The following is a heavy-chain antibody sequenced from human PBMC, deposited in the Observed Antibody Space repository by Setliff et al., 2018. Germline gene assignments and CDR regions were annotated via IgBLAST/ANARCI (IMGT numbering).Heavy chain of an antibody. CDR1: GFTFITYW. J-gene: IGHJ6*02. V-gene: IGHV3-7*01. CDR3: TRDQDYYGMDV. CDR2: ITHDGSKT. Sequence: GGSLRLSCAGSGFTFITYWMTWVRQAPGKGLEWVASITHDGSKTYILDSVKGRFTISRDNTKNSLYLQMNSLRGEDTAVYHCTRDQDYYGMDVWGQGTTVTVSS.